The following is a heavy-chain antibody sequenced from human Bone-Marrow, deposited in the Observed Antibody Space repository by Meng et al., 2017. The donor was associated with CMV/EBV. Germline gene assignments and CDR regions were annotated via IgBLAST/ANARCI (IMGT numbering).Heavy chain of an antibody. J-gene: IGHJ4*02. CDR1: GYTFTGYY. V-gene: IGHV1-2*02. Sequence: ASVKVSCKASGYTFTGYYMHWVRQAPGQGLEWMGWINPNSGGTNYAQKFQGRVTMTRDTSISTAYMALRRLRSDATAVYYCARVGLVATWAGFWYWGQGTLVTVSS. D-gene: IGHD5-12*01. CDR2: INPNSGGT. CDR3: ARVGLVATWAGFWY.